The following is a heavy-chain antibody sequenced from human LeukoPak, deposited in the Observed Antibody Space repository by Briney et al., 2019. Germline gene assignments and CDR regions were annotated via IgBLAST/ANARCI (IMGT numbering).Heavy chain of an antibody. Sequence: PSETLSLTCAVYGGSFSGYYWSWIRQPPGKGLEWIGEINHRGSTNYNPSLKSRVTVSLDTSKSQFSLKLSSVTAADTAVYYCASGEYSSTDYWGQGTLVTVSS. CDR2: INHRGST. D-gene: IGHD6-6*01. CDR1: GGSFSGYY. CDR3: ASGEYSSTDY. J-gene: IGHJ4*02. V-gene: IGHV4-34*01.